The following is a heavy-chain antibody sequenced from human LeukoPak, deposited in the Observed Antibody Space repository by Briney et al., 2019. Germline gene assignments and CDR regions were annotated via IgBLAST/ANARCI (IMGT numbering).Heavy chain of an antibody. Sequence: GGSLRLSCRGSGFTSSTFNNAWMSWVRQTPGKGLEWVGRIKSKTDGGTADYTAPVKGRFSISRDDSRNMVYLQVNSLTTEDTAVYYCATDLLDYWGQGTLVTVSP. J-gene: IGHJ4*02. CDR2: IKSKTDGGTA. CDR1: GFTSSTFNNAW. CDR3: ATDLLDY. V-gene: IGHV3-15*01.